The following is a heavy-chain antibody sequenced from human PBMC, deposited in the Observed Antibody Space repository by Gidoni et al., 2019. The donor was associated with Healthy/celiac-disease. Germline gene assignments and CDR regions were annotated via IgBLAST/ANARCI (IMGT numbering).Heavy chain of an antibody. Sequence: QVQLVESGGGVVQPGRSPRLSCAASGFTFSSYAMHWVRQAPGKGLEWVEVISYDGSNKYYADSVKGRFTISRDNSKNTLYLQMNSLRAEDTAVYYCARDPRGRGVFDYGMDVWGQGTTVTVSS. CDR2: ISYDGSNK. D-gene: IGHD3-3*01. V-gene: IGHV3-30*01. CDR3: ARDPRGRGVFDYGMDV. CDR1: GFTFSSYA. J-gene: IGHJ6*02.